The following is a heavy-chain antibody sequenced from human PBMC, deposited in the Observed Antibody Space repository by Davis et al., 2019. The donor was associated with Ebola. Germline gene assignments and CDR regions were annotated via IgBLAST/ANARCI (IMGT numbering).Heavy chain of an antibody. CDR2: IYYTGGT. CDR3: ARNPGYSSSWPHGYGMDV. V-gene: IGHV4-59*12. D-gene: IGHD6-13*01. CDR1: GGSISPYY. Sequence: SETLSLTCAVSGGSISPYYWSWIRLPPGKGLEWIGHIYYTGGTDYNPSLKSRVTISVDTSNNQFSLKLSSVTAADTAVYYCARNPGYSSSWPHGYGMDVWGKGTTVTVSS. J-gene: IGHJ6*04.